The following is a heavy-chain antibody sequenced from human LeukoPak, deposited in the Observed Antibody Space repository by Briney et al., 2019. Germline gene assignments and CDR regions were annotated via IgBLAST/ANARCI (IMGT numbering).Heavy chain of an antibody. CDR3: ARDPVRGVISYYFDY. CDR1: GLTFSSYA. V-gene: IGHV3-30*04. J-gene: IGHJ4*02. Sequence: DPGGSLRLSCAASGLTFSSYAMHWVRQAPGKGLEWVAVISYDGSNKYYADSVKGRFTISRDNSKNTLCLQMNSLRAEDTAVYYCARDPVRGVISYYFDYWGQGTLVTVSS. D-gene: IGHD3-10*01. CDR2: ISYDGSNK.